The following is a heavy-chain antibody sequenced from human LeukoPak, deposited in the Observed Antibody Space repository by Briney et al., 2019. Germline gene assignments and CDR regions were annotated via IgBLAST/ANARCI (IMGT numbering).Heavy chain of an antibody. CDR2: IYYTGGT. J-gene: IGHJ3*02. Sequence: SQTLSLTCTVSGDSITSGSYYWAWIRQHPGKGLEWIGYIYYTGGTHYNPSLKSRLTISVDTSENRFSLKLSSVTAADTAIYFCARAPGAFDIWGQGTMVTVPS. CDR1: GDSITSGSYY. V-gene: IGHV4-31*03. CDR3: ARAPGAFDI.